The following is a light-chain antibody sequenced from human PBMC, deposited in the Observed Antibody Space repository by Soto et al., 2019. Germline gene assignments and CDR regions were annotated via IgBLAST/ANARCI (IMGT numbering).Light chain of an antibody. J-gene: IGLJ2*01. Sequence: QSVLTQPPSVSGAPGQRVTISCTGSSSNIGAGYDVHWYQQLPGTAPKLLIYGNSNRPSGVPDRFSGSKSGTSASLAITGLQAEDEADYYCQSYDSILNGVIFGGGTKLTVL. CDR3: QSYDSILNGVI. CDR1: SSNIGAGYD. CDR2: GNS. V-gene: IGLV1-40*01.